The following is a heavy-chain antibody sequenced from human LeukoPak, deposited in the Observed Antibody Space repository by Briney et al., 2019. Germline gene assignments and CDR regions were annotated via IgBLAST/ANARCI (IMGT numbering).Heavy chain of an antibody. CDR3: ARYSGSYGHAY. CDR2: MHYTGST. V-gene: IGHV4-59*08. CDR1: GGSISSYY. D-gene: IGHD1-26*01. J-gene: IGHJ4*02. Sequence: SETLSLTCTVSGGSISSYYWSWIRQPPGKGLQFIGYMHYTGSTNYNPSLESRVTLSVDTSKNQFSLKLRSVTAADTAVYYCARYSGSYGHAYWGQGTLVTVSS.